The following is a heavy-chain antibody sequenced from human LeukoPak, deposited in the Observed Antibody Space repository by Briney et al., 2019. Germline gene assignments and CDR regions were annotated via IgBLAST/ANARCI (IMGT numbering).Heavy chain of an antibody. CDR2: IIPIFGIA. Sequence: GASVKVSCKASGGTFSSYAISWVRQAPGQGLEWMGRIIPIFGIANYAQKFQGRVTITADKSTSTAYMELSSLRSEDTAVYYCARGFRYSSGSNWFDPWGQGTLVTVSS. CDR3: ARGFRYSSGSNWFDP. J-gene: IGHJ5*02. D-gene: IGHD6-19*01. V-gene: IGHV1-69*04. CDR1: GGTFSSYA.